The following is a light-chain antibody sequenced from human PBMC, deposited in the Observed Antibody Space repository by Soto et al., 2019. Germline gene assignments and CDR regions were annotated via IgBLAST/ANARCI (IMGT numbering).Light chain of an antibody. CDR1: SSNIGAGYD. CDR3: QSYDSTLSASYV. Sequence: QSALTQPPSVSGAPGQRVTISCTGSSSNIGAGYDVHWYQQRPGTAPKLLIFGNINRPSGVPDRFSGSKSGTSASLAITGLQAEDEGDYSCQSYDSTLSASYVLGNGTKVT. CDR2: GNI. V-gene: IGLV1-40*01. J-gene: IGLJ1*01.